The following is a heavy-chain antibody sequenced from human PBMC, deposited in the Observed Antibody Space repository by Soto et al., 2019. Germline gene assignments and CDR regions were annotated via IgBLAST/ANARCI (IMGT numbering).Heavy chain of an antibody. J-gene: IGHJ4*02. V-gene: IGHV3-33*01. CDR3: ARNSYGSGSYFSPFNY. Sequence: QVQLVESGGGVVQPGRSLRLSCAASGFTFSSYGMHWVRQAPGKGLVWVAVIWYDGSNKYYADSVKGRFTISRDNSKNTLYLQMNSLRAEDTAVYYCARNSYGSGSYFSPFNYWGQGTLVNVSS. D-gene: IGHD3-10*01. CDR2: IWYDGSNK. CDR1: GFTFSSYG.